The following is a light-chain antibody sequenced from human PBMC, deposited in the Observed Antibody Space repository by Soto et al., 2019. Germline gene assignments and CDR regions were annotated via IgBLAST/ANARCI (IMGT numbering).Light chain of an antibody. CDR3: QQYDDWPET. CDR1: QSISSSD. J-gene: IGKJ1*01. CDR2: AAS. Sequence: EIVLTQSPGTLSLSPGERATLSCRASQSISSSDLAWYQHRPGQAPRLLIYAASTRATGIPARFSGSGSGTEFTLTISGLQSEDFAVYYCQQYDDWPETFGQGTKVDI. V-gene: IGKV3-15*01.